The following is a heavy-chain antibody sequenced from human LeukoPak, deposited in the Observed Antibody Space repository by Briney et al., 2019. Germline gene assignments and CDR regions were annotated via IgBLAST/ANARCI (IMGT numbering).Heavy chain of an antibody. V-gene: IGHV3-66*01. D-gene: IGHD1-1*01. CDR3: ARDQGHNWNDLDAFDI. CDR1: GFTVSSNY. CDR2: IYSGGST. J-gene: IGHJ3*02. Sequence: GGSLRLSCAASGFTVSSNYMSWVRQAPGKGLEWVSVIYSGGSTYYADSVKGRFTISRDNSKNTLYLQMNSLRAEDTAVYYCARDQGHNWNDLDAFDIWGQGTTVTVSS.